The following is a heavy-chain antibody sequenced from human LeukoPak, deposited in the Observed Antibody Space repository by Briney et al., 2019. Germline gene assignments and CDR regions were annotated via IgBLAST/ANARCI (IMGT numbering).Heavy chain of an antibody. CDR1: GGSISSSSYY. J-gene: IGHJ5*02. CDR3: ARDSVEMATIPYH. Sequence: SETLSLTCTVSGGSISSSSYYWGWIRQPPGKGLEWIGSIYYSGSTYYNPSLKSRVTISVDTSKNQFSLKLSSVTAADTAVYYCARDSVEMATIPYHWGQGTLVTVSS. V-gene: IGHV4-39*07. D-gene: IGHD5-24*01. CDR2: IYYSGST.